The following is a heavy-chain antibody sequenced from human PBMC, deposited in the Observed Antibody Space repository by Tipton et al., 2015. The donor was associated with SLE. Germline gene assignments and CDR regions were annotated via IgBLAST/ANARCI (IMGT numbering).Heavy chain of an antibody. Sequence: TLSLTCAVYGGSFSSGSYYWSWIRQPAGKGLEWIGRIYTSGSTNYNPSLKSRVTISVDTSKNQFSLKLSSVTAADTAVYYCARDETYYDFWYFDLWGRGTLVTVSS. J-gene: IGHJ2*01. CDR1: GGSFSSGSYY. D-gene: IGHD3-3*01. V-gene: IGHV4-61*02. CDR3: ARDETYYDFWYFDL. CDR2: IYTSGST.